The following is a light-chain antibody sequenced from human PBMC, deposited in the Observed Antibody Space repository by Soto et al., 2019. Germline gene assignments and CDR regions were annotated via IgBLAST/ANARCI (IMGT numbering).Light chain of an antibody. Sequence: DIQMTQSPSTLSASVGDRVTITCRASQSISSWLAWYQQKPGKAPKLLIYKASSLESGVPSRFSGSGSGTEFTLTISSLEPEDSAVYYCQQYGRSPLTFGQGTKVDI. CDR1: QSISSW. J-gene: IGKJ1*01. CDR3: QQYGRSPLT. CDR2: KAS. V-gene: IGKV1-5*03.